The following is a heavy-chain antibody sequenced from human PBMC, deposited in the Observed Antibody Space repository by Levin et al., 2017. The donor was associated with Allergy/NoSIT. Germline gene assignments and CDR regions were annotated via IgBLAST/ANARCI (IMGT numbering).Heavy chain of an antibody. CDR1: GGSISTNYY. J-gene: IGHJ5*02. CDR3: ARSSSLEYFDP. V-gene: IGHV4-39*02. D-gene: IGHD3-3*01. Sequence: PSETLSLTCAVSGGSISTNYYWGWIRQPPGKGLEWIGSIYYTGSSHYNPSLKSRVTISVDTSKDHFSLNLTSVTAADTAVYFCARSSSLEYFDPWGQGTLVTVSS. CDR2: IYYTGSS.